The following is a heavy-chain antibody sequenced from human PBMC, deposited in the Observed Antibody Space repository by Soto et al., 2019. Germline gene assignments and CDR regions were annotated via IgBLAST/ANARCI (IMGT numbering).Heavy chain of an antibody. CDR3: ARGLLGRIFGVVMFYYYYGMDV. V-gene: IGHV4-34*01. CDR1: GGSFSGYY. J-gene: IGHJ6*02. Sequence: SETLSLTCAVYGGSFSGYYWGWIRQPPGKGLEWIGEINHSGSTNYNPSLKSRVTISVDTSENQFSLKLSSVTAADTAVYYCARGLLGRIFGVVMFYYYYGMDVWGQGTTVTVSS. CDR2: INHSGST. D-gene: IGHD3-3*01.